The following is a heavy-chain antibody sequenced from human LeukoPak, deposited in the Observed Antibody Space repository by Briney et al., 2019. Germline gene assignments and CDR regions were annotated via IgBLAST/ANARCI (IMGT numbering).Heavy chain of an antibody. D-gene: IGHD3-3*01. CDR2: ISGSGGST. CDR3: ANGRGRHYDFWSGYYDWFDP. Sequence: GGSLRLSCVASGITFSSYAMSWVRQAPGKGLEWVSAISGSGGSTYYADSVKGRFTISRDNSKNTLYLQMNSLRAEDTAVYYCANGRGRHYDFWSGYYDWFDPWGQGTLVTVSS. J-gene: IGHJ5*02. CDR1: GITFSSYA. V-gene: IGHV3-23*01.